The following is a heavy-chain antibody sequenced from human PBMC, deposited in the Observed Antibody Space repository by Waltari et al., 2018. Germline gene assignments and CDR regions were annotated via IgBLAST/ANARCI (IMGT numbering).Heavy chain of an antibody. CDR2: INHSGST. V-gene: IGHV4-34*01. CDR3: ARGLVIKILYYYYGMDV. D-gene: IGHD3-9*01. CDR1: GGSFSGYY. Sequence: QVQLQQWGAGLLKPSETLSLTCAVYGGSFSGYYWSWIRQPPGKGLEWIGEINHSGSTNYNPSLKSRVTIAVDTSKNQFSLKLSSVTAADTAVYYCARGLVIKILYYYYGMDVWGQGTTVTVSS. J-gene: IGHJ6*02.